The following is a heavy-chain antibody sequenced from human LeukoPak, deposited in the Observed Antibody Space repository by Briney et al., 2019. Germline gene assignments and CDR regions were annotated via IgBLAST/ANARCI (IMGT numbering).Heavy chain of an antibody. Sequence: GESLQISCKGSGYSFTSYWIGWVRQMPGKGLEWMGIIYPGDSDTRYSPSFQGQVTISADKSISTAYLQWSSLKASDTAMYYCARGALRGDSSSWYSNYFDYWGQGTLVTVSS. CDR1: GYSFTSYW. CDR3: ARGALRGDSSSWYSNYFDY. J-gene: IGHJ4*02. CDR2: IYPGDSDT. D-gene: IGHD6-13*01. V-gene: IGHV5-51*01.